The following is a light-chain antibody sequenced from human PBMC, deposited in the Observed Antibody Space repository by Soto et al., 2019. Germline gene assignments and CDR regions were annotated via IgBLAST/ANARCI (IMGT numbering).Light chain of an antibody. J-gene: IGKJ5*01. CDR2: GAS. Sequence: EIVMTQSPATLSVSPGERATLSCRASQSVSSSYLAWYQQKPGQAPRLLIYGASSRATGTPDRFSGSGSGTDFTLTVSRLEPEDFAVYYCQHYGSSHSNTFGQGTRLEIK. CDR3: QHYGSSHSNT. CDR1: QSVSSSY. V-gene: IGKV3-20*01.